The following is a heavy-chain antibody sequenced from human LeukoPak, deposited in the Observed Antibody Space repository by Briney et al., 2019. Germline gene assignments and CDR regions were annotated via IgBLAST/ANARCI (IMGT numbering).Heavy chain of an antibody. CDR2: IYSGGST. CDR1: GFTVSSNY. CDR3: ARMGVGAMGF. Sequence: GGSLRLSCAPSGFTVSSNYMSWVRQAPGKGLEWVSVIYSGGSTYYADSVKGRFTISRDNSKNILYLQMNSLRAEDTAVYYCARMGVGAMGFWGQGTLVTVSS. D-gene: IGHD1-26*01. V-gene: IGHV3-53*01. J-gene: IGHJ4*02.